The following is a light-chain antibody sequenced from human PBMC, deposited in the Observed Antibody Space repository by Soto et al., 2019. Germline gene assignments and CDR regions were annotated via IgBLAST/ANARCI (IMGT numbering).Light chain of an antibody. V-gene: IGKV3-20*01. Sequence: EIVLTQSPGTLSSSPVARAHLXCGAIQSVTSNYLAWYQQKPGQAPRLLIFRASSRATGVPARFSASGSGTEFTLTISGLQSEDFAVYYCQQYRNWPPWTFGPGTKVDIK. CDR1: QSVTSNY. CDR3: QQYRNWPPWT. J-gene: IGKJ1*01. CDR2: RAS.